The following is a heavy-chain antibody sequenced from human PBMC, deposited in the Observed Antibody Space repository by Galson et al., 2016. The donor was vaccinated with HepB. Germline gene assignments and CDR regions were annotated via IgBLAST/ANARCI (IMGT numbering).Heavy chain of an antibody. Sequence: SLRLSCAASGFTLSSYDMHWVRQATGKGLEWVSTIGTAGDTYYPGSVKGRFTISRENAKNSLYLQMNSLRAGDTAVYYCARWRDYNYGMDVWGQGTTVTVSS. D-gene: IGHD3-3*01. J-gene: IGHJ6*02. CDR3: ARWRDYNYGMDV. V-gene: IGHV3-13*01. CDR1: GFTLSSYD. CDR2: IGTAGDT.